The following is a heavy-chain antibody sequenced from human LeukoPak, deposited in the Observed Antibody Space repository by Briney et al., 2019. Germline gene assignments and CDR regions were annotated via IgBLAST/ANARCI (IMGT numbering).Heavy chain of an antibody. CDR3: ASQSYARFDP. J-gene: IGHJ5*02. D-gene: IGHD3-16*01. V-gene: IGHV3-7*01. CDR1: GFTFSSHW. Sequence: GGSLRPSCAASGFTFSSHWMSWVRQAPGKGLEWVGNIQPDGSEQYPVDSVKGRFTISRDNARDSMFLQMTSLRVEDTAVYYCASQSYARFDPWGQGTLVTVSS. CDR2: IQPDGSEQ.